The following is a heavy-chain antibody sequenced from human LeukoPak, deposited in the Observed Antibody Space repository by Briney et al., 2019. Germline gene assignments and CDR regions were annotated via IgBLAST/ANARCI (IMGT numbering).Heavy chain of an antibody. J-gene: IGHJ5*02. V-gene: IGHV1-18*01. Sequence: ASVKVSCKASGYTFKRYAISWVRQAPGQGLEWMGWISTYNGDTKYAQNFQGRVTMTTDTSTSTAYMELRSLRSDDTAVYYCARAPVPPLFWFDPWGQGTLVTVSS. CDR3: ARAPVPPLFWFDP. D-gene: IGHD7-27*01. CDR2: ISTYNGDT. CDR1: GYTFKRYA.